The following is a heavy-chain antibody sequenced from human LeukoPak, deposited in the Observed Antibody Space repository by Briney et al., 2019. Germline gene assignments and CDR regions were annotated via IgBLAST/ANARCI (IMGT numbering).Heavy chain of an antibody. CDR1: GGSISSYY. CDR3: ARTYYYDSSGPRLDY. D-gene: IGHD3-22*01. Sequence: SETLSLTCTVSGGSISSYYWSWIRQPPGKGLEWIGYIYYSGSTNYNPSLKSRVTISVDTSKNQFSLRLSSVTAADTAVYYCARTYYYDSSGPRLDYWGQGTVVTVSS. J-gene: IGHJ4*02. CDR2: IYYSGST. V-gene: IGHV4-59*01.